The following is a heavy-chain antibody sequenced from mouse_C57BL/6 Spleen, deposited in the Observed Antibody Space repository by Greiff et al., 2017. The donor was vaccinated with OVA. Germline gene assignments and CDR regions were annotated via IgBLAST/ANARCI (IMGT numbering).Heavy chain of an antibody. CDR3: ARRVDDGYFDY. CDR1: GYTFTSYW. D-gene: IGHD2-3*01. CDR2: IDPSDSYT. V-gene: IGHV1-59*01. J-gene: IGHJ2*01. Sequence: VQLQQPGAELVRPGTSVKLSCKASGYTFTSYWMHWVKQRPGQGLEWIGVIDPSDSYTNYTQKFKGKATLTVDTSSSTAYMQLSSLTSEDSAVYYCARRVDDGYFDYWGQGTTLTVSS.